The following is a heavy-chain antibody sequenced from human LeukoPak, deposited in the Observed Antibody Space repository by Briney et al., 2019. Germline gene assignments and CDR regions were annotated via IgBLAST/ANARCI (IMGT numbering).Heavy chain of an antibody. Sequence: SQTLSLTCTVSGGSISSGSYYWGWIRQPPGKGLEWIGSIYHSGSTYYNPSLKSRVTISVDTSKNQFSLKLSSVTAADTAVYYCARSLPFKWELLSEGGDYWGQGTLVTVSS. V-gene: IGHV4-39*07. CDR1: GGSISSGSYY. D-gene: IGHD1-26*01. J-gene: IGHJ4*02. CDR2: IYHSGST. CDR3: ARSLPFKWELLSEGGDY.